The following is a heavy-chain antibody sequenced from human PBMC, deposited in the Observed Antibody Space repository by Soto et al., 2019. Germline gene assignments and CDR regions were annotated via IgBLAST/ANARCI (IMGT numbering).Heavy chain of an antibody. CDR3: LMSITGWS. D-gene: IGHD6-19*01. Sequence: EVQLVESGGGLVQPGGSLRLACAASGFTSSSNYIHWVRQAPGKGLVWVSRINKGGKIINYADSVKGLFITSRDNAKNTLYLQMTGLRAEDKAVYYCLMSITGWSWGQGTLVTVSS. J-gene: IGHJ5*02. CDR1: GFTSSSNY. V-gene: IGHV3-74*01. CDR2: INKGGKII.